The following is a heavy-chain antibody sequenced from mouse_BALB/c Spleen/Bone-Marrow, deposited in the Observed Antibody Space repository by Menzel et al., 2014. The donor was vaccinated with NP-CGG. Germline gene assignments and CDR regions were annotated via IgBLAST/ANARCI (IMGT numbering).Heavy chain of an antibody. J-gene: IGHJ4*01. CDR1: GFNIKDTY. D-gene: IGHD4-1*01. CDR3: ARWEFYAMDY. CDR2: IDPANGNT. V-gene: IGHV14-3*02. Sequence: EVQLQQSGAELVKPGASVKLSCTASGFNIKDTYMHWVKQRPEQGLEWIGRIDPANGNTKYDPKFQGKATITADTSSNTAFLQLSNLTSEDTAVYYCARWEFYAMDYWCQRTSVTVSS.